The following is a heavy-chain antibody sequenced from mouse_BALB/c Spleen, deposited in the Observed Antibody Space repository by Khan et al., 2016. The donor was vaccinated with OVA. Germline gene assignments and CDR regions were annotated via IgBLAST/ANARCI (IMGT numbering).Heavy chain of an antibody. J-gene: IGHJ3*01. CDR2: IWSGGTT. CDR3: ARNYDYDEGLAY. Sequence: QVQLKESGPGLVQPSQSLSITCKVSGFSLTTYGVHWVRQSPGKGLEWLGVIWSGGTTDYSAAFISRLSITKDNSKSQVFFKMNSLQANDTAIYYCARNYDYDEGLAYWGQGTLVTVSA. CDR1: GFSLTTYG. D-gene: IGHD2-4*01. V-gene: IGHV2-2*02.